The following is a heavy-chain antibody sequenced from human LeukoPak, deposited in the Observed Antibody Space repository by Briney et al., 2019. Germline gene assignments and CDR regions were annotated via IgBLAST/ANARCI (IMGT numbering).Heavy chain of an antibody. CDR2: VYYSGAT. D-gene: IGHD2-21*02. J-gene: IGHJ4*02. CDR1: SDSIY. Sequence: SETLSLACTVSSDSIYWSWVRQSTGKGLQWIGTVYYSGATNYNPSLASRVTMSLDMSKSQFSLKLSSVTAADTAIYYCATVTSHPRYFDHWGQGTLVTVSS. V-gene: IGHV4-59*01. CDR3: ATVTSHPRYFDH.